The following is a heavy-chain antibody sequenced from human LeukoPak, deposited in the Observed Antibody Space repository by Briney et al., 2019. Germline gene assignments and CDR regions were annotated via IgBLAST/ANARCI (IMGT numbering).Heavy chain of an antibody. V-gene: IGHV3-48*03. D-gene: IGHD5-24*01. CDR2: ISSSGSTA. J-gene: IGHJ4*02. CDR1: GFTFRSYE. CDR3: TNGYNSY. Sequence: GGSLRLSCAASGFTFRSYEMNWVRQAPGQGLEWVSYISSSGSTAYYADSVKGRFTISRDNARNTLYLQMNSLRAEDTAVYYCTNGYNSYWGQGTLVTVSS.